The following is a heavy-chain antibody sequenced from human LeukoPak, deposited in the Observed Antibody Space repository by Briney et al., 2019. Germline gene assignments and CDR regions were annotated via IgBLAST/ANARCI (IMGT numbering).Heavy chain of an antibody. D-gene: IGHD4-11*01. J-gene: IGHJ4*02. CDR3: ARDRTGTTRYYFDY. CDR2: ISAYNGNT. Sequence: ASVKVSCKASGYTFTSYGISWVRQAPGQGLEWMGWISAYNGNTNYAQKLQGRVTMTTDTSTSTAYMELRSLGSDDTAVYYCARDRTGTTRYYFDYWGQGTLVTVSS. CDR1: GYTFTSYG. V-gene: IGHV1-18*01.